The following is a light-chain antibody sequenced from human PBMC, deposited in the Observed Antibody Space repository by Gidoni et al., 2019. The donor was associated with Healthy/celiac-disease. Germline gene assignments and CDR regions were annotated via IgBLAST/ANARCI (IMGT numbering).Light chain of an antibody. CDR3: QQLNSYTWT. J-gene: IGKJ1*01. V-gene: IGKV1-9*01. Sequence: LQLTQSPSFLSASVGDRVTITCRASQGISSYLAWYQQKPGKAPELLIYAASTLQSGVPSRFSGSGSGTEFTLTISSLQPEDFATYYCQQLNSYTWTFGQGTKVEIK. CDR1: QGISSY. CDR2: AAS.